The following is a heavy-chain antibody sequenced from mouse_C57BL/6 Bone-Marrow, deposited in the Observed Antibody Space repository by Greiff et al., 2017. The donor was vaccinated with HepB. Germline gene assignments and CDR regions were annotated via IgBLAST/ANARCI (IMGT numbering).Heavy chain of an antibody. Sequence: QVQLQQPGAELVKPGASVKLSCKASGYTFTSYWMHWVKQRPGQGLEWIGMIHPNSGSTNYNEKFKSKATLTVDKSTSTAYMQLSSLTSEDSAVYYCARPFITTVVAPFDYWGQGTTLTVSS. D-gene: IGHD1-1*01. V-gene: IGHV1-64*01. CDR2: IHPNSGST. CDR3: ARPFITTVVAPFDY. CDR1: GYTFTSYW. J-gene: IGHJ2*01.